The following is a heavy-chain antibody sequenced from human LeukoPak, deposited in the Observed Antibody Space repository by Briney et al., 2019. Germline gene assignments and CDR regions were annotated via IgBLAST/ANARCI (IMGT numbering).Heavy chain of an antibody. CDR3: VRDRAWNYFDY. CDR2: ISNDGSRK. V-gene: IGHV3-30*03. CDR1: GFTFSRHG. D-gene: IGHD3-3*01. Sequence: GGSLRLSCAPSGFTFSRHGMHWVRQAPGKGLEWVAIISNDGSRKYYAHSVEGRFTVSRDNSKNTLYLQMDSLRAEDTAVYYCVRDRAWNYFDYWGQGTLVTVSS. J-gene: IGHJ4*02.